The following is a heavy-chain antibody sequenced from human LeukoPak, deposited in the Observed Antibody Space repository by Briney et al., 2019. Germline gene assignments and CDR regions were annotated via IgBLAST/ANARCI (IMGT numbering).Heavy chain of an antibody. CDR1: GYTFTSYG. CDR2: IIPIFGTA. V-gene: IGHV1-69*05. Sequence: RASVKVSCKASGYTFTSYGISWVRQAPGQGLEWMGRIIPIFGTANYAQKFQGRVTITTDESTSTAYMELSSLRSEDTAVYYCARGLLADPIRFDPWGQGTLVTVSS. D-gene: IGHD3-3*01. CDR3: ARGLLADPIRFDP. J-gene: IGHJ5*02.